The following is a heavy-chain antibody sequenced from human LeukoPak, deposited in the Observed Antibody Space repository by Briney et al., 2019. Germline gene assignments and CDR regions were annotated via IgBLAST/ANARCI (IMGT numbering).Heavy chain of an antibody. CDR2: INPSGGST. J-gene: IGHJ4*02. CDR1: GYTFTSYY. Sequence: ASVKVSCKASGYTFTSYYMHWVRQAPGQGLEWMGIINPSGGSTSYAQKFQCRVTMTRDTSTSTVYMELSSLRSEDTAVYYCASIAVAGKSFDYWGQGTLVTVSS. V-gene: IGHV1-46*03. D-gene: IGHD6-19*01. CDR3: ASIAVAGKSFDY.